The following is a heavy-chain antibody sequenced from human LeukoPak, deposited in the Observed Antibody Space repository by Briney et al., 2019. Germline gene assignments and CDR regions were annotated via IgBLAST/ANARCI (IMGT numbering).Heavy chain of an antibody. V-gene: IGHV1-2*02. J-gene: IGHJ4*02. Sequence: GASVKVSCKASGYTFTVYYMHWVRQAPGQGLEWMGWINPNSGGTNYAQKFQGRVTMTRDTSISTAYMELSRLRSDDTAVYYCARGRITMVRGVIGPFDYWGQGTLVTVSS. D-gene: IGHD3-10*01. CDR2: INPNSGGT. CDR1: GYTFTVYY. CDR3: ARGRITMVRGVIGPFDY.